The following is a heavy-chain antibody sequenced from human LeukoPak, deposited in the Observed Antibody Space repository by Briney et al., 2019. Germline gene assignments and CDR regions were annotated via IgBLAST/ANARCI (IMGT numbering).Heavy chain of an antibody. CDR3: ARDPGYHDSSGRGVPYY. J-gene: IGHJ4*02. V-gene: IGHV3-30*03. CDR2: ISYDGSNK. D-gene: IGHD3-22*01. Sequence: GGSLRLSCAASGFTFSSYGMHWVRQAPGKGLEWVAVISYDGSNKYYADSVKGRFTISRDNSKNTLYLQMNSLRAEDTAVYYCARDPGYHDSSGRGVPYYWGQGTLVTVSS. CDR1: GFTFSSYG.